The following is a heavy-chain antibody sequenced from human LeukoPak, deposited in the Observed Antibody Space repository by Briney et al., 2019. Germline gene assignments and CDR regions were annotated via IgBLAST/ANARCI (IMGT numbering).Heavy chain of an antibody. CDR1: GGSISSYY. V-gene: IGHV4-59*01. CDR2: IYYSGST. D-gene: IGHD6-13*01. J-gene: IGHJ2*01. Sequence: PSETLSLTCTVSGGSISSYYWSWIRQPPGKGLEWIGYIYYSGSTNYNPSLKSRVPISVDTSKNQFSLKLSSVTAADTAVYYCARDSSSWYDWYFDLWGRGTLVTVSS. CDR3: ARDSSSWYDWYFDL.